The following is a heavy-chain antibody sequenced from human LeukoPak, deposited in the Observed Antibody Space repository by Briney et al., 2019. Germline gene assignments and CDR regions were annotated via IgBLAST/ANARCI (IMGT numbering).Heavy chain of an antibody. CDR1: GYTFTNYG. CDR2: INAYSGNT. Sequence: VASVTVSFKASGYTFTNYGISWVRQAPGQGLEGMGWINAYSGNTNYAQKVKGRVTMTTDTSTSTAYMELRSLRSDDTAVYYCARDKERLFDYWGQGTLVTGSS. J-gene: IGHJ4*02. V-gene: IGHV1-18*01. CDR3: ARDKERLFDY. D-gene: IGHD1-1*01.